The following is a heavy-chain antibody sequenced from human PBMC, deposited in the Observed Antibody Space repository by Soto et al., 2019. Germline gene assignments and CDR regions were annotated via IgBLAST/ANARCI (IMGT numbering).Heavy chain of an antibody. D-gene: IGHD3-10*01. CDR3: ARGQQAAIGDYYYHGLDV. V-gene: IGHV3-73*01. CDR1: GVSFSGSA. CDR2: IRSRANNYAT. J-gene: IGHJ6*02. Sequence: GGSLGISSAASGVSFSGSAIHWVRQAPGKGLEWVGRIRSRANNYATSSGASVRGRFTFFRDDSKNMAYLQMNTLKTEDTAIYYCARGQQAAIGDYYYHGLDVWGQGTSVTVSS.